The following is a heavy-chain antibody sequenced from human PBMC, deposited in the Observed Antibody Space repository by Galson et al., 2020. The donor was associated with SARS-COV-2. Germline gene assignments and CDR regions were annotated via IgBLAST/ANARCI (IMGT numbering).Heavy chain of an antibody. V-gene: IGHV3-30*18. J-gene: IGHJ3*02. CDR2: ISYDGSNK. D-gene: IGHD7-27*01. Sequence: GGFLRLSCAASGFTFSSHGMHWVRQAPGKGLEWVAVISYDGSNKYYADSVKGRFTISRDNSKNTLYLQMNSLRAEDTAVYYCAKVGTRVAFDIWGQGTMVTVSS. CDR1: GFTFSSHG. CDR3: AKVGTRVAFDI.